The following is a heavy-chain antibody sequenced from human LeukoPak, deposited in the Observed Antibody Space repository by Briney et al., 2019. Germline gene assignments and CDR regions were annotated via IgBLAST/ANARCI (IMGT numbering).Heavy chain of an antibody. CDR1: GGSISSSSYY. V-gene: IGHV4-39*01. J-gene: IGHJ4*02. D-gene: IGHD3-3*01. Sequence: TSETLSLTCTVSGGSISSSSYYWGWIRQPPGKGLEWIGSIYYSGSTYYNPSLKSRVTISVDTSKNQFSLKLSSVTAADTAVYYCASTIFGVVIMSFYFDYWGQGTQVTVSS. CDR2: IYYSGST. CDR3: ASTIFGVVIMSFYFDY.